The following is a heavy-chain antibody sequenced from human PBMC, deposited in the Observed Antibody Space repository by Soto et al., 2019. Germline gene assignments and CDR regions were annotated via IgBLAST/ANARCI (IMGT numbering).Heavy chain of an antibody. CDR1: GGSVSHASSY. D-gene: IGHD5-12*01. CDR2: IYHTGRT. Sequence: PSETLSLTCTVSGGSVSHASSYWSWIRQPPGKGLEWIGYIYHTGRTNYNASLKSRVTISVDTSKDQFSLVLNSVTAADTAVYYCASVRIVSTVQGYFYYYYDMVVWGQGTTVTVSS. J-gene: IGHJ6*02. V-gene: IGHV4-61*01. CDR3: ASVRIVSTVQGYFYYYYDMVV.